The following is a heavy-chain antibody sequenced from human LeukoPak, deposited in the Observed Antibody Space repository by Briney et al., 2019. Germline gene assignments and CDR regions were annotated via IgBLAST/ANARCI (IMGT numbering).Heavy chain of an antibody. D-gene: IGHD3-10*01. Sequence: GGSLRLSCAASGFTFSSYSMNWVRQAPGKGLEWVSSISSSCSYIYYADSVKGRFTISRDNAKNSLYLQMNSLRAEDTAVYYCVKAGGGSGSYFDYWGQGTLVTVSS. J-gene: IGHJ4*02. CDR2: ISSSCSYI. V-gene: IGHV3-21*01. CDR1: GFTFSSYS. CDR3: VKAGGGSGSYFDY.